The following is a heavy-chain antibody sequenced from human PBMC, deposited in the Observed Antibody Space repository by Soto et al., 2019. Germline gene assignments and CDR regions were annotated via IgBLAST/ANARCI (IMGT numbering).Heavy chain of an antibody. CDR1: GFTFSYYW. J-gene: IGHJ3*01. Sequence: EVQLVESGGGLVQPGESLRLSCAASGFTFSYYWMHWVRQAPGKGPVWVSRIHSDGSSTTYADSVKGRFTISRDNARNTLYLQMNSLRAEDTAVYYCARGDRGAFDLWGQGTVVTVSS. CDR3: ARGDRGAFDL. D-gene: IGHD1-26*01. CDR2: IHSDGSST. V-gene: IGHV3-74*01.